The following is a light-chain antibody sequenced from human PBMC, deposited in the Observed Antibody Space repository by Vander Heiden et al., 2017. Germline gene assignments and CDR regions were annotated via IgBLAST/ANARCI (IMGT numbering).Light chain of an antibody. V-gene: IGLV3-21*02. CDR2: EDR. J-gene: IGLJ2*01. CDR1: NIATYS. CDR3: QVWDRTSDQVV. Sequence: SPERLQPTSATVTSGQTASISWRGMNIATYSVHWYPQKPGQGPVLVVYEDRERPSGIPARFSGANSGNTATLTISRVEVGDEADYSCQVWDRTSDQVVFGGGTKLTVL.